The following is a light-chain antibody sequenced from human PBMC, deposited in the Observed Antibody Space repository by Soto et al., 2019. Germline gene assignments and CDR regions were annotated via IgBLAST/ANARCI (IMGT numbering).Light chain of an antibody. CDR2: EVS. CDR3: CSHKDSRTHI. CDR1: SSDVGGYNY. Sequence: QSALTQPASVSGSPGQSITISCTGTSSDVGGYNYVSWYQQHPGKAPKLIIFEVSYRPSGISNRFSASKSGDTASLTISGLQADDEADYYCCSHKDSRTHISGSGTKVTVL. V-gene: IGLV2-14*01. J-gene: IGLJ1*01.